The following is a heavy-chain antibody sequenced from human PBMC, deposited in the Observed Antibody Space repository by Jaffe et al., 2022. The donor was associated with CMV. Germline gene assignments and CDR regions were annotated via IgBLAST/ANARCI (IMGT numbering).Heavy chain of an antibody. J-gene: IGHJ4*02. CDR3: ARDTYYYDSSGYYYGGRFDY. CDR2: IWYDGSNK. CDR1: GFTFSSYG. V-gene: IGHV3-33*01. Sequence: QVQLVESGGGVVQPGRSLRLSCAASGFTFSSYGMHWVRQAPGKGLEWVAVIWYDGSNKYYADSVKGRFTISRDNSKNTLYLQMNSLRAEDTAVYYCARDTYYYDSSGYYYGGRFDYWGQGTLVTVSS. D-gene: IGHD3-22*01.